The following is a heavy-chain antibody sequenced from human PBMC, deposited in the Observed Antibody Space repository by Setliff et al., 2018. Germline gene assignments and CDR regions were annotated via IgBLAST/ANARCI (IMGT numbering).Heavy chain of an antibody. D-gene: IGHD6-13*01. Sequence: ASVKVSCKASGYTFTNFAMNWVRQAPGQGLEWMGWINTNSGNPTYAQGFAGRFVFSLDTSVSTAYLQISSLKAEDTAVYYCARSSLSSYYASNDNYMDVWGKGTTVTVSS. J-gene: IGHJ6*03. CDR2: INTNSGNP. CDR1: GYTFTNFA. CDR3: ARSSLSSYYASNDNYMDV. V-gene: IGHV7-4-1*02.